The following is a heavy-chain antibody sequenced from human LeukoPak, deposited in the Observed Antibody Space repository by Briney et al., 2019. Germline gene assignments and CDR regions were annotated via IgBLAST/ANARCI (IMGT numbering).Heavy chain of an antibody. CDR1: GFTFSSYE. V-gene: IGHV3-48*03. CDR3: ARTSYSSSWYGEFDY. Sequence: GGSLRLSCAASGFTFSSYEMNWVRQAPGKGLEWVSYISSSGSTIYYADSVKGRFTISRDNAKNSLYLQMNSLRAEDTAAYYCARTSYSSSWYGEFDYWGQGTLVTVPS. J-gene: IGHJ4*02. CDR2: ISSSGSTI. D-gene: IGHD6-13*01.